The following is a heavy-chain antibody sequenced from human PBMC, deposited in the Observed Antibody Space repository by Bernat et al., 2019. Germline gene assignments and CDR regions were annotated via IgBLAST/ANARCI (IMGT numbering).Heavy chain of an antibody. CDR2: ISHDGSST. D-gene: IGHD3-10*01. Sequence: EVQLLESGGDLVQPGGSLRLSCAASGFTFSTSWMHWVRQDRGKGLVWVSRISHDGSSTEYSDSVKARFTISRDNAKNTLYLQMNSLRAEDTAVYYCGRVPLHYLVAHWGQGTLVTVSS. CDR3: GRVPLHYLVAH. V-gene: IGHV3-74*01. CDR1: GFTFSTSW. J-gene: IGHJ4*02.